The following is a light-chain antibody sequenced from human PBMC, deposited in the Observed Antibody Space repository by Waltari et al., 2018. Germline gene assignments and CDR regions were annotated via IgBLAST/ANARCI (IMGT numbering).Light chain of an antibody. V-gene: IGLV2-14*01. CDR3: NSDTSSSSLV. J-gene: IGLJ2*01. CDR2: EVS. CDR1: SSDVGAYNY. Sequence: QSALTQPASVSGSPGQSITIPCTGTSSDVGAYNYVSWYQQHPGRAAKLMIYEVSKRPSRVSNRFAGTKSGNTASLTIAVLQAEDAADYYCNSDTSSSSLVFGGGTKLTVL.